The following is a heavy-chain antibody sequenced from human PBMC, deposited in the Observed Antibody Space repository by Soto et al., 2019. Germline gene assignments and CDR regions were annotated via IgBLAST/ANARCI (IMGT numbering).Heavy chain of an antibody. CDR3: AKDNTKPSIAARPGGYGMDV. D-gene: IGHD6-6*01. V-gene: IGHV3-30*18. J-gene: IGHJ6*02. CDR2: ISYDGSNK. Sequence: GGSLRLSCAASGFTFSSYGMHWVRQAPGKGLEWVAVISYDGSNKYYADSVKGRFTISRDNSKNTLYLQMNSLRAEDTAVYYCAKDNTKPSIAARPGGYGMDVWGQGTTVTVSS. CDR1: GFTFSSYG.